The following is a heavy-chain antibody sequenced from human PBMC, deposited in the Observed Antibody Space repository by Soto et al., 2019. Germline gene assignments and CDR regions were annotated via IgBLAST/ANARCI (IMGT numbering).Heavy chain of an antibody. D-gene: IGHD2-15*01. V-gene: IGHV4-59*08. CDR3: ARHYCSGGNCYYFNY. CDR1: GGFISRYH. J-gene: IGHJ4*02. Sequence: SEALSLTCTVSGGFISRYHWSWIRQPPGKGLEWVGYISYSGTTNYNPSLKSRVTISVDTSKNHFSLMLSSVTAADTAVYYCARHYCSGGNCYYFNYWGQGTLVTVSS. CDR2: ISYSGTT.